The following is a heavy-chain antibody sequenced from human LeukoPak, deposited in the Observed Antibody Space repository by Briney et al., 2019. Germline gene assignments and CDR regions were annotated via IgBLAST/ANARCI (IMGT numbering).Heavy chain of an antibody. CDR3: ARSSLRIAAAGHEYFQH. J-gene: IGHJ1*01. V-gene: IGHV1-69*06. CDR1: GGTFSSYA. Sequence: VASVKVSCKASGGTFSSYAISRVRQAPGQGLEWMGGIIPIFGTANYAQKFQGRVTITADKSTSTAYMELSSLRSEDTAVYYCARSSLRIAAAGHEYFQHWGQGTLVTVSS. CDR2: IIPIFGTA. D-gene: IGHD6-13*01.